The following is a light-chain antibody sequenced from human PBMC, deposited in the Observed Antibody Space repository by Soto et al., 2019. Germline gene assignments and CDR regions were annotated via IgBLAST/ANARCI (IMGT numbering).Light chain of an antibody. V-gene: IGLV1-44*01. CDR2: SDH. CDR3: AAWDDSLDGWV. Sequence: QSVLTQPPSASGTPGQRVTISCSGGSSNIGENPVNWYQQLPGTAPKLLIYSDHQKPSAVPDRFSGSKSGASASLAISGLQSDDEADYYCAAWDDSLDGWVFGGGTKVTVL. J-gene: IGLJ3*02. CDR1: SSNIGENP.